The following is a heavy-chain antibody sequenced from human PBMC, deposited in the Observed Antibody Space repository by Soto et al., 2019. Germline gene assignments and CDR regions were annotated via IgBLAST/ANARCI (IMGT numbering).Heavy chain of an antibody. Sequence: SETLSLTCAVYGGSFSGYYWSWIRQPPGKGLEWIGEINHSGSTNYNPSLKSRVTISVDTSKNQFSLKLSSVTAADTAVYYCARGRPRIQLEGRGYYYYYYGMDVWGQGTTVTVSS. CDR2: INHSGST. V-gene: IGHV4-34*01. CDR3: ARGRPRIQLEGRGYYYYYYGMDV. J-gene: IGHJ6*02. D-gene: IGHD1-1*01. CDR1: GGSFSGYY.